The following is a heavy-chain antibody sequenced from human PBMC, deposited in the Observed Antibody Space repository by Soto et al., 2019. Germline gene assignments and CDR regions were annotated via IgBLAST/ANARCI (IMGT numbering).Heavy chain of an antibody. V-gene: IGHV3-23*01. CDR1: GFTFSSYA. D-gene: IGHD4-17*01. CDR3: AKDLRTTEAYYYGMDV. J-gene: IGHJ6*02. CDR2: ISGSGGST. Sequence: PGGSLRLSCAASGFTFSSYAMSWVRQAPGKGLEWVSAISGSGGSTYYADSVKGRFTIPRDNSKNTLYLQMNSLRAEDTAVYYCAKDLRTTEAYYYGMDVWGQGTTVTVSS.